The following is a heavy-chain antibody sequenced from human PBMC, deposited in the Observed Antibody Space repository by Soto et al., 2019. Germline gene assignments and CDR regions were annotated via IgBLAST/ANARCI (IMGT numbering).Heavy chain of an antibody. V-gene: IGHV4-31*03. CDR2: IYHSGSA. J-gene: IGHJ6*02. CDR3: ARGANMVRGVIITPYYYYGMDV. D-gene: IGHD3-10*01. Sequence: SETLSLTCTVSGGSISSSSYYWGWIRQPPGKGLEWIGYIYHSGSAYYNPSLKSRVTISVDTSKNQFSLKLSSVTAADTAVYYCARGANMVRGVIITPYYYYGMDVWGQGTTVTVSS. CDR1: GGSISSSSYY.